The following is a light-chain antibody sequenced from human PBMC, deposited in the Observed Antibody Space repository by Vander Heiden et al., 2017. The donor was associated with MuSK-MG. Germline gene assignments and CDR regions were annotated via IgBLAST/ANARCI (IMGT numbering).Light chain of an antibody. CDR2: AAS. J-gene: IGKJ1*01. V-gene: IGKV1-39*01. Sequence: DIPVTKSPASLSASVRDRVTITCRASQSISSYLNWYQQKPGKAPKLLIYAASSVQSGVPSRFSGSGSGTDFTLTISSLQPEDVATYYCQQSYSTLWTFGQGTKVEIK. CDR3: QQSYSTLWT. CDR1: QSISSY.